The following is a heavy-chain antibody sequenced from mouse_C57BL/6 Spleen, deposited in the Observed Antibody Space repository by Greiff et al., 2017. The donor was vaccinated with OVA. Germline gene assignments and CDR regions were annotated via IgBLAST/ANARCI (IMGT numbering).Heavy chain of an antibody. Sequence: QVQLQQPGAELVRPGPSVTLSCQASGSPFPSSWMPWVKQRPGQGLDLIGVIDPSDSYTNYNQKFKGKATLTVYTSSSTAYIKLSSLTSEDSAVYYCARGTGTEGYYFDYWGQGTTLTVSS. CDR1: GSPFPSSW. J-gene: IGHJ2*01. D-gene: IGHD4-1*01. V-gene: IGHV1-59*01. CDR2: IDPSDSYT. CDR3: ARGTGTEGYYFDY.